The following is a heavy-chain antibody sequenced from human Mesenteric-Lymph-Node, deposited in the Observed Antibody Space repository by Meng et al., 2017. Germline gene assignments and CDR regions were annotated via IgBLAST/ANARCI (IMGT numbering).Heavy chain of an antibody. D-gene: IGHD3-10*01. V-gene: IGHV4-39*07. CDR2: IYFSGST. Sequence: QLQLQESGPGLVKPSETLSLTCTVSGGAISSSSYYWGWIRQPPGKGLEWIGSIYFSGSTYYNPSLKSRVTISVDTSKNQFSLNLNSVTAADTAVYYCARGGSVPMVLSYWGQGTLVTVSS. CDR3: ARGGSVPMVLSY. J-gene: IGHJ4*02. CDR1: GGAISSSSYY.